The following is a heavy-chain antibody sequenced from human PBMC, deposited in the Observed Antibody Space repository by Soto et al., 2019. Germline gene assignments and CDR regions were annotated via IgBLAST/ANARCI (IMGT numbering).Heavy chain of an antibody. J-gene: IGHJ4*02. CDR3: ARGRWAYVWGREEKEYFDY. CDR2: IIPILGTA. Sequence: SVKVSCKASGATFSSYAISWVRQAPGQGLEWMGGIIPILGTANYAQKFQGRVTITADESTSTAYMELSSLRSEDTAVYYCARGRWAYVWGREEKEYFDYWGQGTLVTVSS. CDR1: GATFSSYA. V-gene: IGHV1-69*13. D-gene: IGHD3-16*01.